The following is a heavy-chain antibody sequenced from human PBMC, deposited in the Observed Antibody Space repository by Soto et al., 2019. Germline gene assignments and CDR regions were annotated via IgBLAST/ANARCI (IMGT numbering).Heavy chain of an antibody. Sequence: EGQLVESGGGLVEPGGSLRLYCAASGFIFSSSDMTWVRQAPGKGLEYVSSINYNGIYTFYAKPAKGRFTISRDNTKNSLDLHMYSMTAEDTAVYFCARKSNSDISGLDYFDYWGQGTLVIVSS. J-gene: IGHJ4*02. CDR2: INYNGIYT. CDR1: GFIFSSSD. D-gene: IGHD3-22*01. V-gene: IGHV3-21*06. CDR3: ARKSNSDISGLDYFDY.